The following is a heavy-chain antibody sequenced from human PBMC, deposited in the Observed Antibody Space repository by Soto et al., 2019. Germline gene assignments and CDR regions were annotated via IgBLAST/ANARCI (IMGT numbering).Heavy chain of an antibody. D-gene: IGHD3-10*01. V-gene: IGHV3-33*01. J-gene: IGHJ4*02. CDR2: IWYDGSNK. CDR1: GFTFSSYG. Sequence: QVQLVESGGGVVQPGRSLRLSCAASGFTFSSYGMHWVRQAPGKGLEWVAVIWYDGSNKYYADSVKGRFTNSRDNSKNTLYLQMNSLRAEDTAVYYCARDLVRGVIDYWGQGTLVTVSS. CDR3: ARDLVRGVIDY.